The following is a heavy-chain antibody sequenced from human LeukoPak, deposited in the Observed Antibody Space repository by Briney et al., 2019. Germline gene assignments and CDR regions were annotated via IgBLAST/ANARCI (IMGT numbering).Heavy chain of an antibody. CDR1: GGXFSGYY. V-gene: IGHV4-34*01. CDR2: INHSGST. CDR3: ARGRDY. J-gene: IGHJ4*02. Sequence: PSETLSLTCAVYGGXFSGYYCSWIRQPPGKGLEWIGEINHSGSTNYNPSLKSRVTISVDTSKNQFSLKLSSVTAADTAAYYCARGRDYWGQGTLVTVSS.